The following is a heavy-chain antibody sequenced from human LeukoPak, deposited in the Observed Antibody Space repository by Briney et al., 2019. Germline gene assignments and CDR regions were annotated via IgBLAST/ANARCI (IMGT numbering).Heavy chain of an antibody. V-gene: IGHV3-30*18. CDR3: AKGRVGANGYYYYGMDV. D-gene: IGHD1-26*01. CDR1: GFTFSSFS. J-gene: IGHJ6*02. CDR2: ISCDGSNK. Sequence: PGGSLRLSCAATGFTFSSFSMHWVRQAPGKGLEWVAVISCDGSNKYYADSVKGRFTISRDNSKNTLYLQMNSLRTEDTAVYYCAKGRVGANGYYYYGMDVWGQGTTVTVSS.